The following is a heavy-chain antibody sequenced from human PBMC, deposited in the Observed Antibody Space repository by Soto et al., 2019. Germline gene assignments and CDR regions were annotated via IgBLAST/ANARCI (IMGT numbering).Heavy chain of an antibody. D-gene: IGHD3-10*01. Sequence: QGQLQQSGPVLVKPSQTLSLTCAISGDSVAIDSTYWNWIRQSQSRGLEWLGRTYYRSKLFHDYAASVQRRITLNPATSKNHFSLELNSMTPEDTAVYYCARGNALDVWVQRTVVTVSS. V-gene: IGHV6-1*01. CDR2: TYYRSKLFH. CDR3: ARGNALDV. CDR1: GDSVAIDSTY. J-gene: IGHJ3*01.